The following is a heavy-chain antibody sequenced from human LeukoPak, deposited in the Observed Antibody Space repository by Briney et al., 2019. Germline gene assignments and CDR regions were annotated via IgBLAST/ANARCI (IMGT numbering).Heavy chain of an antibody. CDR2: INHSGST. CDR1: GGSFSGYY. D-gene: IGHD3-22*01. CDR3: AREVTYYYDSSGYNWFDP. Sequence: PSETLSLTCAVYGGSFSGYYWSWIRQPPGKGLEWIGEINHSGSTNYNPSLKSRVTISVDTSKNQFSLKLSSVTAADTAVYYCAREVTYYYDSSGYNWFDPWGQGTLVTVSS. V-gene: IGHV4-34*01. J-gene: IGHJ5*02.